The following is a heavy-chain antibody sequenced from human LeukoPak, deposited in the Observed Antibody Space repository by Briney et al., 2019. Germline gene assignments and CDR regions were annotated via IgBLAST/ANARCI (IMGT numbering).Heavy chain of an antibody. CDR2: MNPNSGNT. D-gene: IGHD1-26*01. CDR1: GYTFTSYD. CDR3: ARDSSRGSYSGGWFDP. Sequence: ASVKVSCKASGYTFTSYDINWVRQATGQGLEWMGWMNPNSGNTGYAQKFQGRVTITRNTSISTAYMELSSLRSEDTAVYYCARDSSRGSYSGGWFDPWGQGTLVTVSS. V-gene: IGHV1-8*03. J-gene: IGHJ5*02.